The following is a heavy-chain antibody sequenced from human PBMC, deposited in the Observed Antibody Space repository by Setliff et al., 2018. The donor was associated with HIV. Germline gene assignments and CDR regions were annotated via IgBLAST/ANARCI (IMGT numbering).Heavy chain of an antibody. V-gene: IGHV4-39*07. D-gene: IGHD3-22*01. J-gene: IGHJ4*02. CDR3: AGDNYDSRGYFFGY. Sequence: PSETLSLTCTVSGGSISSSSYYWGWIRQPPGKGLEWIGNIYYSGRTYSNPSLKSRLTISKDTSKNQFSLQLSSVTAADTAVYYCAGDNYDSRGYFFGYWGQGTLVTVSS. CDR1: GGSISSSSYY. CDR2: IYYSGRT.